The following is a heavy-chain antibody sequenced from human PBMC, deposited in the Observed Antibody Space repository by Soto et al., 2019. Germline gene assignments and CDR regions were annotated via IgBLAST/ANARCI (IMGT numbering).Heavy chain of an antibody. CDR1: GFSFSAYN. J-gene: IGHJ1*01. CDR2: IKVGSSRI. CDR3: VRSPKIGVRGAF. V-gene: IGHV3-21*01. D-gene: IGHD3-16*01. Sequence: VGSLRLSCIGSGFSFSAYNMNWVRQAPGKGLEWVSSIKVGSSRIYQPDSMKGRFTISRDDARNSVYLQINSLRAEDTALYFCVRSPKIGVRGAFWGRGTQGTVSS.